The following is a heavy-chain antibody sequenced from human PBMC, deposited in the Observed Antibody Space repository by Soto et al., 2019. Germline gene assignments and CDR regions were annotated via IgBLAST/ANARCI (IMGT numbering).Heavy chain of an antibody. CDR2: IVPVFPSV. J-gene: IGHJ6*02. V-gene: IGHV1-69*18. CDR1: GGAFNTYA. Sequence: QVQLVQSGAEVKRTGSSVNVSCKASGGAFNTYAIYWVLQAHGQGLEWLGTIVPVFPSVYYAPRFQGRLTITADGSTDTVYMMLTSLKSEDTAVYYCAREMPSTAAAYFYYGLNVWGQGTSVTV. CDR3: AREMPSTAAAYFYYGLNV. D-gene: IGHD6-13*01.